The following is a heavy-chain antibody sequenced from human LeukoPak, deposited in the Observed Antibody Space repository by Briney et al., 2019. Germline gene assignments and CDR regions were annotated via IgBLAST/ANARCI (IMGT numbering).Heavy chain of an antibody. CDR1: GFILSRYW. CDR2: INEGGSET. V-gene: IGHV3-7*05. J-gene: IGHJ4*02. CDR3: VRDSDRRSDY. Sequence: PGGALKLSCAASGFILSRYWMSWVRQAPGKGLEWVASINEGGSETYYVESVKVRFTISRDSDKNPLYLQMNSLSAEDAAVYYCVRDSDRRSDYWGQGTLVTVSS. D-gene: IGHD3-22*01.